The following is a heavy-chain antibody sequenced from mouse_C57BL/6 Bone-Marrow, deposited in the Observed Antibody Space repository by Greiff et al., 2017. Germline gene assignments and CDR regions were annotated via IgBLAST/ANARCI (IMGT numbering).Heavy chain of an antibody. CDR3: AGGYDGGYYFDY. J-gene: IGHJ2*01. D-gene: IGHD2-2*01. CDR2: INPGSGGT. Sequence: VKLMESGAELVRPGTSVKVSCKASGYAFTNYLIEWVKQRPGQGLEWIGVINPGSGGTNYNEKFKGKATLTADKSSSTAYMQLSSLTSEDSAVYFCAGGYDGGYYFDYWGQGTTLTVSS. CDR1: GYAFTNYL. V-gene: IGHV1-54*01.